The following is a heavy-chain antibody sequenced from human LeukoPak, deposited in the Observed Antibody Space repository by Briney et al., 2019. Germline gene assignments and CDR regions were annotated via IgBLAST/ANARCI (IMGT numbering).Heavy chain of an antibody. Sequence: ASVKVSCKASGYTFTSYYMHWVRQAPGQGLEWMGIINPSGGSTSYAQKFQGRVTMTRDTSTSTVYMGLSSLRSEDTAVYYCARYSDYGASGWYFDLWGRGTLVTVSS. V-gene: IGHV1-46*01. CDR1: GYTFTSYY. CDR3: ARYSDYGASGWYFDL. J-gene: IGHJ2*01. D-gene: IGHD4-17*01. CDR2: INPSGGST.